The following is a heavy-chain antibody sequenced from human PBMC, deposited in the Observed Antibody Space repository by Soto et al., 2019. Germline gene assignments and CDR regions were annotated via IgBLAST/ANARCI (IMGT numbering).Heavy chain of an antibody. J-gene: IGHJ4*02. D-gene: IGHD4-17*01. V-gene: IGHV3-23*01. CDR3: AYHGLRPHFYLDD. Sequence: GGSLRLSCAASGFTFSSYAMSWVRQAPGKGLEWVSAISGSGGSTYYADSVKGRFTISRDNSKNTLYLQMNSLRAEDTAVYYCAYHGLRPHFYLDDWGQGTLVTVAS. CDR1: GFTFSSYA. CDR2: ISGSGGST.